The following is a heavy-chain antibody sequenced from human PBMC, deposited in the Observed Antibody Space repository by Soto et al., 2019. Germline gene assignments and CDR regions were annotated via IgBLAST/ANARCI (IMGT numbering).Heavy chain of an antibody. Sequence: PGRSLRLPCVRSGFTSSTYSNNWVRQAPGKGLEWVSSTSSRIDIYYADSVKGRFTIPRDNSKNSVSLQMNSLRAEDTAVYYCAREYTAWPLAYGLDVWGQGTTVTVSS. CDR3: AREYTAWPLAYGLDV. CDR1: GFTSSTYS. CDR2: TSSRIDI. V-gene: IGHV3-21*01. D-gene: IGHD2-2*02. J-gene: IGHJ6*02.